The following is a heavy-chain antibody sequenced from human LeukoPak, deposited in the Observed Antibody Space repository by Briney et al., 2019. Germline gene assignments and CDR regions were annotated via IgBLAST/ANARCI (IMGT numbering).Heavy chain of an antibody. Sequence: GGSLRLSCAASGFTFDTYAMSWVRQAPGKGLEWVANIKQDGSEKYYVDSVKGRFTISRDNAKNSLYLQMNSLRAEDTAVYYCARDQGDYFGYWGQGTLVTVSS. V-gene: IGHV3-7*01. CDR3: ARDQGDYFGY. J-gene: IGHJ4*02. CDR1: GFTFDTYA. CDR2: IKQDGSEK.